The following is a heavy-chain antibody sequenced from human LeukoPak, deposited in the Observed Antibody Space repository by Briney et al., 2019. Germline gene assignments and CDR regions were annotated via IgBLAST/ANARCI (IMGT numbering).Heavy chain of an antibody. CDR1: GFTFSSYA. V-gene: IGHV3-23*01. J-gene: IGHJ3*02. Sequence: PGGSLRLSCAASGFTFSSYAMSWVRQAPGKGLEWVSAISGSGGSTYYADSVKGRFTISRDNSKNTLYLQMSSLRAEDTAVYYCAKGGIQLWSTGAGGFDIWGQGTMVTVSS. CDR3: AKGGIQLWSTGAGGFDI. D-gene: IGHD5-18*01. CDR2: ISGSGGST.